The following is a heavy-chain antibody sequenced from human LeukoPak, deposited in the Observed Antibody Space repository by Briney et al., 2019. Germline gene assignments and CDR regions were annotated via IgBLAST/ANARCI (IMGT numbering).Heavy chain of an antibody. J-gene: IGHJ4*02. CDR1: GGSFSGYY. Sequence: PSETLSLTCAVYGGSFSGYYWSWIRQPPGKGLEWIGEINHSGSTNYNPSLKSRVTISVDTSKNQFSLKLSSVTAADTAVYYCARGSAARHYFDYWGQGTLVTVSS. CDR2: INHSGST. CDR3: ARGSAARHYFDY. D-gene: IGHD6-6*01. V-gene: IGHV4-34*01.